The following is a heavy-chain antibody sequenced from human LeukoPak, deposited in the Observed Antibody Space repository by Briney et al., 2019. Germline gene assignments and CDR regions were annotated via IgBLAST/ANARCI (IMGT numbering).Heavy chain of an antibody. CDR3: ARGGSGTLIDY. D-gene: IGHD5-12*01. CDR2: IRTAGDT. J-gene: IGHJ4*02. V-gene: IGHV3-13*04. Sequence: PGGSLRLSCAASGFTFSSYAMHWVRQAPGKGLEWVSAIRTAGDTYYQGSVKRRFTISRENAKNSMYLQMNSLRAGDTAVYYCARGGSGTLIDYWGQGTLATVSS. CDR1: GFTFSSYA.